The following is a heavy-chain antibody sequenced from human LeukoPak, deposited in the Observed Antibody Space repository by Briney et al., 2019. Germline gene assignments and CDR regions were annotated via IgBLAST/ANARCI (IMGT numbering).Heavy chain of an antibody. Sequence: GGSLRLSCAASGFTFSSYGMSWVRQAPGKGLEWVSAISGSGGSTYYADSVKGRFTISRDNSKNTLYLQMNSLRAEDTAVYYCAKQPLWFGELSTSPLDYWGQGTLVTVSS. CDR1: GFTFSSYG. D-gene: IGHD3-10*01. J-gene: IGHJ4*02. CDR3: AKQPLWFGELSTSPLDY. V-gene: IGHV3-23*01. CDR2: ISGSGGST.